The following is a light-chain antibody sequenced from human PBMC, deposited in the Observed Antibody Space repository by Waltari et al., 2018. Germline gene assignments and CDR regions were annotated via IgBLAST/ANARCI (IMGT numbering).Light chain of an antibody. CDR2: DAP. V-gene: IGKV3-11*01. J-gene: IGKJ2*01. Sequence: EIVLTQSPATLPLSPGERATLPCRASQSVSTYLAWYPRKPGQAPRLRIYDAPNRATGIPARFRGSGSGTDVTLTISSLEPEDCAVYYCQQRNNWPGTFGPGTKLEIK. CDR1: QSVSTY. CDR3: QQRNNWPGT.